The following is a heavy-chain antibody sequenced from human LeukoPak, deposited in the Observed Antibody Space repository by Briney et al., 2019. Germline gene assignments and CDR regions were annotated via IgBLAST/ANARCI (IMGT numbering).Heavy chain of an antibody. V-gene: IGHV4-59*01. CDR3: ARVDSSSWYYFDY. D-gene: IGHD6-13*01. Sequence: SETLSLTCTVSGGSISPYYWSWIRQPPGKGLEWIGYIYYRGNTKYNPSLKSRVTISVDTSKNQVSLKLSSVTAADTAVYYCARVDSSSWYYFDYWGQGTLVTVSS. CDR1: GGSISPYY. J-gene: IGHJ4*02. CDR2: IYYRGNT.